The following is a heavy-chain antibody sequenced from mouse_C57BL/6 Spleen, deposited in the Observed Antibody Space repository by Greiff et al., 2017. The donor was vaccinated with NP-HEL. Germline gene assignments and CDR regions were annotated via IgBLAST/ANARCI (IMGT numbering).Heavy chain of an antibody. CDR1: GYTFTSYW. D-gene: IGHD2-2*01. J-gene: IGHJ3*01. CDR2: IYPSDSET. V-gene: IGHV1-61*01. CDR3: ARVMVTTSGFAY. Sequence: QVQLKQPGAELVRPGSSVKLSCKASGYTFTSYWMDWVKQRPGQGLEWIGNIYPSDSETHYNQKFKDKATLTVDKSSSTAYMQLSSLTSEDSAVYYCARVMVTTSGFAYWGQGTLVTVSA.